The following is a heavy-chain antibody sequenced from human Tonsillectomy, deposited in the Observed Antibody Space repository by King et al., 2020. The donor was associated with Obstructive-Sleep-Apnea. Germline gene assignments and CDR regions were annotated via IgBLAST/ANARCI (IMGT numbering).Heavy chain of an antibody. J-gene: IGHJ4*02. Sequence: VQLVESGGGVVQPGRSLRLSCAPSGFTFRRYGMSWVRQTPGKGLEWVAFIRNDGSKKYYADSVKGRFTISRDNSKNTLSLQMNSLRAEDTAVYYCANDPAICGGACYAFEYWGQGTLVTVSS. CDR1: GFTFRRYG. V-gene: IGHV3-30*02. CDR3: ANDPAICGGACYAFEY. CDR2: IRNDGSKK. D-gene: IGHD2-21*02.